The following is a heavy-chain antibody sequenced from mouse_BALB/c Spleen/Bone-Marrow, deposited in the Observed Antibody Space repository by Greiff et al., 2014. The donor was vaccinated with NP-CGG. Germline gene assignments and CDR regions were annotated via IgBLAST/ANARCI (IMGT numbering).Heavy chain of an antibody. CDR1: GYAFSSYW. D-gene: IGHD4-1*01. V-gene: IGHV1-80*01. CDR3: ARVRNWGDY. J-gene: IGHJ2*01. CDR2: IYPGDGDT. Sequence: VMLVESGAELVRPGSSVKISCKASGYAFSSYWMNWVKQRPGQGLEWIGQIYPGDGDTNYNGKFKGKATLTADKSSSTAYMQLSSLTSEDPAVYFCARVRNWGDYWGQGTTLTVSS.